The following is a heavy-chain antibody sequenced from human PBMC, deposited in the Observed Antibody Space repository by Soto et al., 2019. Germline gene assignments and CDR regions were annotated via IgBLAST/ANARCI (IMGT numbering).Heavy chain of an antibody. CDR1: GYTFFTSA. J-gene: IGHJ5*02. V-gene: IGHV1-18*01. CDR3: VNHHAPTTAEYWFDP. D-gene: IGHD5-12*01. Sequence: QVQLVQSGAEVKTPGASVMVSCKASGYTFFTSAINWVRQAPGQGLEWMGGFSIYSGDKKYAQKFQGRVTMTTDTSKATANVALISVLASDTAVYYCVNHHAPTTAEYWFDPWGQGTLVTVSS. CDR2: FSIYSGDK.